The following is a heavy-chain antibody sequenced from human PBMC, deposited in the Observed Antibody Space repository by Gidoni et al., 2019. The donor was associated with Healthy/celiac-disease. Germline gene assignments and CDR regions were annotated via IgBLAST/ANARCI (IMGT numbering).Heavy chain of an antibody. CDR2: ISYDGSNK. Sequence: QVQLVETGGGVVQPGRSLRLSCAASGFTFSGYGIHWVRQAPGKGLEWVAVISYDGSNKYYAYSVKGRFTISRDNSKNTLYLQMNSLRAEDTAVYYCATTVTTLAAFDIWGQGTMVTVSS. CDR1: GFTFSGYG. CDR3: ATTVTTLAAFDI. J-gene: IGHJ3*02. V-gene: IGHV3-30*03. D-gene: IGHD4-17*01.